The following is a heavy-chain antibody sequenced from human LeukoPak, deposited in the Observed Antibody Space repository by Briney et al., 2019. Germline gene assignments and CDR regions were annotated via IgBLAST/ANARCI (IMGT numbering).Heavy chain of an antibody. V-gene: IGHV5-51*01. CDR3: AMGQGPDAFDI. D-gene: IGHD3-16*01. CDR2: IYPSDSDT. J-gene: IGHJ3*02. CDR1: GYSFSTNW. Sequence: GESLKISCKGSGYSFSTNWIGWVRQMPGKGLEWMGIIYPSDSDTRYNPSFQGQVTISADKSISTAYLQWSSLKASDTAMYYCAMGQGPDAFDIWGQGTMVTVSS.